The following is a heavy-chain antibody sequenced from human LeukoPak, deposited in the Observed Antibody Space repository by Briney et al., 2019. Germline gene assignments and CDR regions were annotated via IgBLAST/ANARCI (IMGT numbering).Heavy chain of an antibody. V-gene: IGHV3-53*05. CDR3: ARENDFWSGYFLNGMDV. CDR2: FYRGDST. J-gene: IGHJ6*02. CDR1: GFTVSSSY. Sequence: PGGSLRLSCAASGFTVSSSYMYWVRQAPGKGLEWVSFFYRGDSTYYAESVRGRFTISRDNSKNTLYLQMNSLRAEDTAVYYCARENDFWSGYFLNGMDVWGQGTTVTVSS. D-gene: IGHD3-3*01.